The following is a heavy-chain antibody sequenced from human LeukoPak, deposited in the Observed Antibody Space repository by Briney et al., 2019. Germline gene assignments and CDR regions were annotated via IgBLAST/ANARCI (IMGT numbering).Heavy chain of an antibody. Sequence: ASVKVSCKASGYTFASYYMHWVRQAPGQGLEWMGIINPSGGSTSYAQKFQGRVTMTRDTSTSTVYMELSSLRSEDTAVYYCARADWNYWFDPWGQGTLVTVSS. J-gene: IGHJ5*02. CDR1: GYTFASYY. CDR2: INPSGGST. CDR3: ARADWNYWFDP. D-gene: IGHD1-7*01. V-gene: IGHV1-46*01.